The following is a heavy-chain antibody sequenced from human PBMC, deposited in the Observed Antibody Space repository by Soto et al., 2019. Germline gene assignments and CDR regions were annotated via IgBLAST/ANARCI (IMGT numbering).Heavy chain of an antibody. V-gene: IGHV4-39*01. J-gene: IGHJ4*02. CDR3: ASSYGDYVSY. CDR1: GGPISSSSYY. D-gene: IGHD4-17*01. Sequence: SETLSLTCTVSGGPISSSSYYWGWIRQPPGKGLEWIGSIYYSGSTYYNPSLKSRVTISVDTSENQFSLKLSSVTAADTAVYYCASSYGDYVSYWGQGTLVTVSS. CDR2: IYYSGST.